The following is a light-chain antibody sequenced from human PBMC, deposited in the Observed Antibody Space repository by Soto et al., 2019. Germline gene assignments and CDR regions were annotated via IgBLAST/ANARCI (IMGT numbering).Light chain of an antibody. CDR2: DAS. J-gene: IGKJ4*01. CDR1: QDISNY. V-gene: IGKV1-33*01. CDR3: QQYDNPSLT. Sequence: DIQMTQSPSSLSASVGDRVTITCQASQDISNYLNWYQQKPGKAPKLLIYDASNLETGVPSRFSGSGSGTDFTFTISSLQPEDIGTYYCQQYDNPSLTFGGGTKVEIK.